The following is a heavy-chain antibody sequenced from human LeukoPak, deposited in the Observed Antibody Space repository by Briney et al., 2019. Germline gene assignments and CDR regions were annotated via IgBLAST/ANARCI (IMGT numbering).Heavy chain of an antibody. J-gene: IGHJ4*02. Sequence: HSGGSLRLSCAASGFTVSSNYMSWVRQAPGKGLEWVSTISGTGSSTYYTDSVKGRFTISRDNSKNTLYLQLNSLRAEDTAVYYCARIPMAAGAYYFDYWGQGTLVTVSS. V-gene: IGHV3-23*01. CDR1: GFTVSSNY. D-gene: IGHD6-13*01. CDR2: ISGTGSST. CDR3: ARIPMAAGAYYFDY.